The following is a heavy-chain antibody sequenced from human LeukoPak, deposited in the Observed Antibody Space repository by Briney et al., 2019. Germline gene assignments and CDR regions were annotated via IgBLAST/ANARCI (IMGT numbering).Heavy chain of an antibody. CDR2: ICSTVINT. CDR1: GFTFSNYA. V-gene: IGHV3-23*05. CDR3: AKGTVRFLEWSQRGYFDY. J-gene: IGHJ4*02. D-gene: IGHD3-3*01. Sequence: PGGSLRLSCAASGFTFSNYAMTWVRQAPGKGLEWVSSICSTVINTYNADSVKGRFTISRDNSKNTLYLQMNSLRADDTAIYYCAKGTVRFLEWSQRGYFDYWGQGILVTVSS.